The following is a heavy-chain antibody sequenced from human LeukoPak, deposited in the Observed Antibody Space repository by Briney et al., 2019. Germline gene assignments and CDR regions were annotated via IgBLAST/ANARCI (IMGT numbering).Heavy chain of an antibody. D-gene: IGHD3-22*01. CDR1: GYTFTGYY. CDR3: ARCQDYYDSSGNPWGFDY. J-gene: IGHJ4*02. Sequence: ASVKVSCKASGYTFTGYYMHRVRQAPGQGLEWMGWINPNSGGTNYAQKFQGWVTMTRDTSISTAYMELSRLRSDDTAVYYCARCQDYYDSSGNPWGFDYWGQGTLVTVSS. V-gene: IGHV1-2*04. CDR2: INPNSGGT.